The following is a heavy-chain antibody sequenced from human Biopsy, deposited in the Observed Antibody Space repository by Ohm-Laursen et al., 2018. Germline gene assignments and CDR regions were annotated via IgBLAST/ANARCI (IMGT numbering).Heavy chain of an antibody. CDR1: GFTFSGHA. J-gene: IGHJ5*02. Sequence: SLRLSCTASGFTFSGHAMSWVRQAPGKGLECVSIITGGGGSTWYSDPVKGRFTISRDNSKNTLYLQMNSLRAEDTAMYYCARDLYDFCGGCPFDPWGQGTLVTVSP. V-gene: IGHV3-23*01. D-gene: IGHD3-3*01. CDR3: ARDLYDFCGGCPFDP. CDR2: ITGGGGST.